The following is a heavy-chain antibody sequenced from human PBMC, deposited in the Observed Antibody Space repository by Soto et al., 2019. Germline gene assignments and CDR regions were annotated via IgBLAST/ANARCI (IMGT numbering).Heavy chain of an antibody. J-gene: IGHJ4*02. CDR2: IYHSGST. V-gene: IGHV4-30-2*01. Sequence: PSDTLSLTCAVSGGSISIGGYSWSWIRHPPGKGLEWIGYIYHSGSTYYNPSLKSRVTISVDRSKNQFSLKLSSVTAADTAVYYCARENNVLPGGYFDYWGQGTLVTVSS. CDR1: GGSISIGGYS. D-gene: IGHD3-10*01. CDR3: ARENNVLPGGYFDY.